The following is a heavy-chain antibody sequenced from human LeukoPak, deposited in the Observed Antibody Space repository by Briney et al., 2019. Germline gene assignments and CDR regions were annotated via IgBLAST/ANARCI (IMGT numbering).Heavy chain of an antibody. CDR2: NYYSDST. CDR1: GGSISSSRYY. CDR3: ACLTTADAFDI. J-gene: IGHJ3*02. V-gene: IGHV4-39*07. D-gene: IGHD3-22*01. Sequence: SETLSLTCTVSGGSISSSRYYWGWVRQPPGKGLEWLQWNYYSDSTYYNPSVKSRLTISVDTSKNQFSLKLSSVTAPDTAVYDCACLTTADAFDIWGQGRMVTVSS.